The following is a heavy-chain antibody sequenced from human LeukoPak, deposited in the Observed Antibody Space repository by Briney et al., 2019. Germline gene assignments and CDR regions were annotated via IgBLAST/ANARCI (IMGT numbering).Heavy chain of an antibody. CDR2: IKQDGSEK. J-gene: IGHJ1*01. CDR1: GLTFSRFW. D-gene: IGHD3-22*01. CDR3: ARGEYYYDGGY. V-gene: IGHV3-7*04. Sequence: GGSLRLSCAASGLTFSRFWMSWVRQAPGKGLEWVANIKQDGSEKYYVDSVKGRFTISRDNAKNSLYLQMYSLRVEDTAVYYCARGEYYYDGGYWGQGTLVTVS.